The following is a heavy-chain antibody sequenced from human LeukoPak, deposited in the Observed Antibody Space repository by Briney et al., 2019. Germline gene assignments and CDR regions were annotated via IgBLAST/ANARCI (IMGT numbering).Heavy chain of an antibody. D-gene: IGHD4-17*01. CDR2: IYHSGST. J-gene: IGHJ6*02. V-gene: IGHV4-39*07. CDR1: GGSISSSSYY. Sequence: MSSETLSLTCTVSGGSISSSSYYWDWIRQPPGKGLEWIGSIYHSGSTYYNPSLKSRVTMSVDTSKNQFSLKLSSVTAADTAVYYCARDLTVSVSYGDYEDRGHYYHGMDVWGQGTTVTVSS. CDR3: ARDLTVSVSYGDYEDRGHYYHGMDV.